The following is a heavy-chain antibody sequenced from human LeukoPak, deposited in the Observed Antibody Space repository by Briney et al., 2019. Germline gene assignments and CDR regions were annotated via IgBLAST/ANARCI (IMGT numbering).Heavy chain of an antibody. Sequence: PSETLSLTCAVYGGSFSGYYWSWIRQPPGKGLEWIGEINHSGSTNYNPSLKSRVTISVDTSKNQFYLKLSSVTAADTAVYYCARVVERGSSSWYVGRIGAYYFDYWGQGTLVTVSS. V-gene: IGHV4-34*01. D-gene: IGHD6-13*01. CDR3: ARVVERGSSSWYVGRIGAYYFDY. J-gene: IGHJ4*02. CDR1: GGSFSGYY. CDR2: INHSGST.